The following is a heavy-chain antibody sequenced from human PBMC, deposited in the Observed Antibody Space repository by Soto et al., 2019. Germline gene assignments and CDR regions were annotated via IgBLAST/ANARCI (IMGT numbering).Heavy chain of an antibody. V-gene: IGHV4-34*01. CDR3: ARHYSNYFRFDP. J-gene: IGHJ5*02. CDR2: INHSGST. Sequence: QVQLQQWGAGLLKPSETLSLTCAVYGGSFSGYYWSWIRQPPGKGLEWIGEINHSGSTNYNPSLKSRVTISLDTSKNQFSLKLSSVTAADTAVYYCARHYSNYFRFDPWGQGTLVTVSS. D-gene: IGHD4-4*01. CDR1: GGSFSGYY.